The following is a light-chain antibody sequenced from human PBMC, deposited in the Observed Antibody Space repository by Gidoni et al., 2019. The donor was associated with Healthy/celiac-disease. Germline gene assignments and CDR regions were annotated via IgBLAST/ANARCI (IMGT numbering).Light chain of an antibody. CDR3: QQYNLLT. CDR2: GAS. Sequence: EIVMTQSPATLSVSPGERATLSCRASQSVSSNLAWYQQKPGQAPRLLIYGASTRATGIPARFSGSGSGTEFTLTISSLQSEDFAVYYCQQYNLLTFXGXTKVXIK. J-gene: IGKJ4*01. V-gene: IGKV3-15*01. CDR1: QSVSSN.